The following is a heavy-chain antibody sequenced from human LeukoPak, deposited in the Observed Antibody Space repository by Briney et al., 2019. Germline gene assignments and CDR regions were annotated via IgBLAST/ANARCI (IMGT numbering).Heavy chain of an antibody. CDR3: ARLTTIFGVVNYLDY. J-gene: IGHJ4*02. D-gene: IGHD3-3*01. CDR1: GYTFSTYG. V-gene: IGHV1-18*01. Sequence: ASVKVSCKTIGYTFSTYGISWVRQAPGQGLEWRGRISGYNGNTNYAQKIQGRVTMTTDTSTSTANMELRSLKSDDTAVYYCARLTTIFGVVNYLDYWGQGTLLTVYS. CDR2: ISGYNGNT.